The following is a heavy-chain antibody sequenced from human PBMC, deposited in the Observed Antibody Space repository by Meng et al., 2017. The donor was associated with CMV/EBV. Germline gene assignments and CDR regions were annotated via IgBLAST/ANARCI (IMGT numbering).Heavy chain of an antibody. CDR1: GGSSSSGSYY. J-gene: IGHJ4*02. V-gene: IGHV4-61*02. Sequence: QVPRQGSGPGLVKPSQTLSLTCTVSGGSSSSGSYYWSWIRQPAGKGLEWIGRIYTSGSTNYNPSLKSRVTISVDTSKNQFSPKLSSVTAADTAVYYCARVRGGRIDYWGQGTLVTVSS. CDR3: ARVRGGRIDY. CDR2: IYTSGST.